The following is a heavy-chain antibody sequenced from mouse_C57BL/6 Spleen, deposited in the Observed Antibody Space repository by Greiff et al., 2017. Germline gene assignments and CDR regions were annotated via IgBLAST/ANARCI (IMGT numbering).Heavy chain of an antibody. J-gene: IGHJ3*01. V-gene: IGHV1-80*01. CDR1: GYAFSSYW. CDR3: ARERNYDGGTWFAY. Sequence: VKLMESGAELVKPGASVKISCKASGYAFSSYWMNWVKQRPGKGLEWIGQIYPGDGDTNYNGKFKGKATLTADKSSSTAYMQLSSLTSEDSAVYFCARERNYDGGTWFAYWGQGTLVTVSA. D-gene: IGHD2-4*01. CDR2: IYPGDGDT.